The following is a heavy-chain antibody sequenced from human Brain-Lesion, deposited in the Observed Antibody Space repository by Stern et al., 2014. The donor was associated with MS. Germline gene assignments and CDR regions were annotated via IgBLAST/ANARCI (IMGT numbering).Heavy chain of an antibody. CDR2: IYYIGST. Sequence: QVQLVESGPGLVKPSQTLSLTCNVSGDSFSSGDNYWSWIRQSPGTGLEWLGYIYYIGSTFYNPSLKSRVSISVDTSQNQFSLSLSSVTAADTAVYYCARGESSRYYYYFDDWGQGTLVTVSS. V-gene: IGHV4-30-4*01. CDR1: GDSFSSGDNY. J-gene: IGHJ4*02. CDR3: ARGESSRYYYYFDD. D-gene: IGHD3-22*01.